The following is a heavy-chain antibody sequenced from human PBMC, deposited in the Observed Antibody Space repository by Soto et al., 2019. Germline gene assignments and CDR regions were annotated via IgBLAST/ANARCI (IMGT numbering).Heavy chain of an antibody. Sequence: PGGSLRLSCAASGFTFDDYAMHWVRQAPGKGLEWVSGISWNSGSIGYADSVKGRFTISRDNAKNSPYLQMNSLRAEDTALYYCAKEGGPLYCSGGSCSLDYWGQGTLVTVSS. J-gene: IGHJ4*02. D-gene: IGHD2-15*01. CDR3: AKEGGPLYCSGGSCSLDY. CDR1: GFTFDDYA. V-gene: IGHV3-9*01. CDR2: ISWNSGSI.